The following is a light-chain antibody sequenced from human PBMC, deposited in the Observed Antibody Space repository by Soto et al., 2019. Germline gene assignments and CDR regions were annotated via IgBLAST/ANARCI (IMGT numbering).Light chain of an antibody. CDR2: GAS. Sequence: EIVMTQSPATLSVSPGERATLSCRASQSVSSNLAWYQQKPGQAPRLLIYGASIRATGIPARFSGSGSGTEFTLTIRSLQSEDFAVYYCQQYNNWPSFTFGPGTKVDIK. J-gene: IGKJ3*01. V-gene: IGKV3D-15*01. CDR3: QQYNNWPSFT. CDR1: QSVSSN.